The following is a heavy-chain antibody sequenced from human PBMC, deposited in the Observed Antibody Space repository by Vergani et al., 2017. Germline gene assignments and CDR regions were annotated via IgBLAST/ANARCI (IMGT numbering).Heavy chain of an antibody. CDR2: TYYRSKWYN. Sequence: QFQLQQSGPGLVKPSQTLSLTCAISGDSVSSNSAAWNWIRQSPSRGLEWLGRTYYRSKWYNDYALSVKSRITINPDTSKNQFSLQLNSVTPEDTAVYYCARSLSITIFGVVTPAIYYYYYYMDVWGKGTTVTVSS. CDR1: GDSVSSNSAA. J-gene: IGHJ6*03. CDR3: ARSLSITIFGVVTPAIYYYYYYMDV. V-gene: IGHV6-1*01. D-gene: IGHD3-3*01.